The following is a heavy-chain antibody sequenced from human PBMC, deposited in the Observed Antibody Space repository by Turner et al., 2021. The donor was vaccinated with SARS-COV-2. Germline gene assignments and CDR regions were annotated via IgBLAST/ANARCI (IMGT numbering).Heavy chain of an antibody. J-gene: IGHJ3*02. D-gene: IGHD4-17*01. CDR2: IWYDGSNK. V-gene: IGHV3-33*01. CDR3: ARGAHGDYEDAFDI. Sequence: QVQLVESGGVVVQPGRSLRLSCAASGFTLSRYGMHWVRQAPGKGLEWVAVIWYDGSNKYYADSVKGRFTISRDNSKNTLYLQMNSLRAEDTAVYYCARGAHGDYEDAFDIWGQGTLVTISS. CDR1: GFTLSRYG.